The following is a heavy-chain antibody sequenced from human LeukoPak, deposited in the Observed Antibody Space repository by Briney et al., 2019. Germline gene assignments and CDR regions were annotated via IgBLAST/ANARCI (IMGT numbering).Heavy chain of an antibody. CDR3: ARGSIAVAVRKYYFDY. D-gene: IGHD6-19*01. J-gene: IGHJ4*02. Sequence: GRSLRLSCAASGFTYSSLAMHWVRQAPGKGLEWVAIISYDGSAKYYADSVKGRFTISRDNSKNTLYLQMNSLRAEDTAVYYCARGSIAVAVRKYYFDYWGQGALVTVSS. CDR1: GFTYSSLA. CDR2: ISYDGSAK. V-gene: IGHV3-30*04.